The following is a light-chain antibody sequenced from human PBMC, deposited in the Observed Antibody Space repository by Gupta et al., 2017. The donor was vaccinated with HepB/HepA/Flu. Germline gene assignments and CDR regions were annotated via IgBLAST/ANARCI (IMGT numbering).Light chain of an antibody. Sequence: IQLTQSPSSLSASVGDSVTITCRASQTMNNFLHWYQQKPGEAPKLLIYAASSLQSGVPSRFRGSGSGTDFTLTINSLQPEDFATYYCQQRYSTPITLGGGTKVEIK. V-gene: IGKV1-39*01. CDR2: AAS. J-gene: IGKJ4*01. CDR3: QQRYSTPIT. CDR1: QTMNNF.